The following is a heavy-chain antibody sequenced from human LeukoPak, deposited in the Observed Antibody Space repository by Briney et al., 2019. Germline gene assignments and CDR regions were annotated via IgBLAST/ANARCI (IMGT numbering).Heavy chain of an antibody. CDR2: IYYTGST. V-gene: IGHV4-30-4*07. CDR3: ARGGDSSGYEGRFDP. D-gene: IGHD3-22*01. CDR1: GGSISRSGYS. Sequence: TASQTLSLTCAVSGGSISRSGYSWSWIRQPPGKGLDWIAYIYYTGSTYYNPSLKSRVTISLDTSKNQFSLKLTSVTAADTAVYYCARGGDSSGYEGRFDPWGQGTLVTVSP. J-gene: IGHJ5*02.